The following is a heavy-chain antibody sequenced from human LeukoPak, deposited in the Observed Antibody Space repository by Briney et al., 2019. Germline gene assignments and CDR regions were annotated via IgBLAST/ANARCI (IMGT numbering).Heavy chain of an antibody. CDR3: ARDWAGYSSGWYHFDY. D-gene: IGHD6-19*01. V-gene: IGHV1-2*02. Sequence: GASVKVSCKASGYTFTGYYMHWVRQAPGQGLEWMGWINPNSGGTNYAQKFQGRVTMTRDTSISTAYMELSRLRSDDTAVYYCARDWAGYSSGWYHFDYWGQGTLVTVSS. CDR2: INPNSGGT. CDR1: GYTFTGYY. J-gene: IGHJ4*02.